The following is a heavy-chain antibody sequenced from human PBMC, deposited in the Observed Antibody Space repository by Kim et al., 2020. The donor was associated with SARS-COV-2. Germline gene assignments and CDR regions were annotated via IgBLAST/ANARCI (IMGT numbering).Heavy chain of an antibody. J-gene: IGHJ5*02. V-gene: IGHV4-34*01. D-gene: IGHD3-10*01. CDR2: INHSGST. CDR1: GGSFSGYY. Sequence: SETLSLTCAVYGGSFSGYYWSWIRQPPGKGLEWIGEINHSGSTNYNPSPKSRVTISVDTSKNQFSLKLSSVTAADTAVYYCARAAVLLWQRSSGATNWFDPWGQGTLVTVSS. CDR3: ARAAVLLWQRSSGATNWFDP.